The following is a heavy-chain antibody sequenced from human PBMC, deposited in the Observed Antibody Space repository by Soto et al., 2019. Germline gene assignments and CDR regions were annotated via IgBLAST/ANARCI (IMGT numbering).Heavy chain of an antibody. CDR2: INPSGGST. V-gene: IGHV1-46*01. CDR3: ARSSGGNFGIIIEGTNWFAA. D-gene: IGHD1-26*01. J-gene: IGHJ5*02. Sequence: ASVKVSRKASGYTFTSYYMHWVRQAPGQGLEWMGIINPSGGSTSYAQKFQGRVTMTRDTSASTVDMELSSLRSEDTAVYYCARSSGGNFGIIIEGTNWFAAWGQGTLVTVS. CDR1: GYTFTSYY.